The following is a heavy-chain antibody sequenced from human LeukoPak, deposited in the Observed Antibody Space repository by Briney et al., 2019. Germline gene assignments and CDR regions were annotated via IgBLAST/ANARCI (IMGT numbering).Heavy chain of an antibody. V-gene: IGHV4-59*08. CDR1: GGSISSYY. Sequence: SQTLSLTCTVSGGSISSYYWSWIRQPPGKGLEWIGYIYYSGSTNYNPSLKSRVTISVDMSKNQFSLKLSSVSAADTAVYYCARHDYGDYGAFDIWGQGTMVTVSS. CDR3: ARHDYGDYGAFDI. J-gene: IGHJ3*02. CDR2: IYYSGST. D-gene: IGHD4-17*01.